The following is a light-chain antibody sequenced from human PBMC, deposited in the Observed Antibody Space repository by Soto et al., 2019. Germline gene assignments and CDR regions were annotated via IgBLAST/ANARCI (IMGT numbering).Light chain of an antibody. CDR1: QGIRYF. Sequence: DIQMTQSPTSLSASVGDRVTITCLASQGIRYFVAWYQQKPGKAPKLLIYAASTLQSGVPSRFSGSGSGTDFTLTINSLPPEDVATYSCQKYSSVPVFGPGTKVEIK. CDR3: QKYSSVPV. J-gene: IGKJ3*01. CDR2: AAS. V-gene: IGKV1-27*01.